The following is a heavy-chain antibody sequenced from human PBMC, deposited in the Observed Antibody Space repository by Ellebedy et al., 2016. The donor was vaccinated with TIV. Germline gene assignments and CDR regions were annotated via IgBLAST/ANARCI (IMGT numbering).Heavy chain of an antibody. V-gene: IGHV5-51*01. D-gene: IGHD2/OR15-2a*01. Sequence: KVSXKGSRYSFTSYWIGWVRQMPGKGLEWMGIIYPGDSDTRYSPSFQGQVTISADKSISTAYLQWSSLKASDTAMYYCAIRSIDAFDIWGQGTMVTVSS. CDR1: RYSFTSYW. J-gene: IGHJ3*02. CDR2: IYPGDSDT. CDR3: AIRSIDAFDI.